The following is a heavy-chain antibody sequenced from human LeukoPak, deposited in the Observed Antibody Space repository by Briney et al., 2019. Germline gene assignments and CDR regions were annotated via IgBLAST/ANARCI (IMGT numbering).Heavy chain of an antibody. J-gene: IGHJ5*02. CDR2: INPNSGGT. V-gene: IGHV1-2*02. CDR3: AREVYYYSRGYYSTAEGRFDP. CDR1: GYTFTGYY. D-gene: IGHD3-22*01. Sequence: GASVKVSCKASGYTFTGYYMHWVRQAPGQGLEWMGWINPNSGGTNYAQKFQGRVTMTRDTSISTAYMELSRLRSDDTAVYYCAREVYYYSRGYYSTAEGRFDPWGQGTLVTVSS.